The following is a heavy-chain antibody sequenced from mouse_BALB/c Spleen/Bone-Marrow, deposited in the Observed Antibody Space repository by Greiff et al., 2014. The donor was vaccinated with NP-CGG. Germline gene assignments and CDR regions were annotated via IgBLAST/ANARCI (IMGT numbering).Heavy chain of an antibody. CDR3: AAGLYAMDY. J-gene: IGHJ4*01. V-gene: IGHV1-39*01. Sequence: EVQLQQSGPELETPGDSVKISCKASGYSFTGYNMNWVKQSTGKSLEWMGKIDPYYGCTSYNQKFKGKATLTVDKSSSTAYMQLKSLTSEDSAGYYCAAGLYAMDYWGQGTSVTVSS. CDR1: GYSFTGYN. CDR2: IDPYYGCT.